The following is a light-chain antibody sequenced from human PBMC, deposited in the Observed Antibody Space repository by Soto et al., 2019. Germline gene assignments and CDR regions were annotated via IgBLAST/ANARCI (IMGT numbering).Light chain of an antibody. J-gene: IGLJ1*01. CDR1: SSDVGGYSY. V-gene: IGLV2-11*01. CDR2: DVS. CDR3: CSFAGSYTLYV. Sequence: QSALTQPRSVSGSPGQSVTISCTGTSSDVGGYSYVSWFQQHPGKAPKLMIYDVSKRPSGVPDRFSGSKSGNTASLTISGLQAEDEADYHCCSFAGSYTLYVFGTGTKVTVL.